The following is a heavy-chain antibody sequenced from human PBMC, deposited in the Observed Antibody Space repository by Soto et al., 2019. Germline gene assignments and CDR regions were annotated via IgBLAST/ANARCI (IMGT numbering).Heavy chain of an antibody. J-gene: IGHJ4*02. CDR1: GFTFSTYW. CDR3: TRDYYDSRGYYPGDY. CDR2: ISNDGGGT. Sequence: EVPLVESGGGLVQSGGSLRLSCVASGFTFSTYWMHWVRQAPGKELVWVSRISNDGGGTTYADSVKGRFTISRDNAKNTLYLQMNSLRAEDTAVYYCTRDYYDSRGYYPGDYWGQGTLVTVSS. V-gene: IGHV3-74*01. D-gene: IGHD3-22*01.